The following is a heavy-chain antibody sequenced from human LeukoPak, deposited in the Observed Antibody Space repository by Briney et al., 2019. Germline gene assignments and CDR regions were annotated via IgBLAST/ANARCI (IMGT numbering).Heavy chain of an antibody. V-gene: IGHV1-8*03. CDR3: ARSMTTVTRRERDAFDI. Sequence: ASVKVSCKASGYTCTSYDINWGRQAPGQGLELMGWMNPNSGNTGYAQKFQGRVTIPSNTSIGTAYMQLSSLRSEDTAVYSCARSMTTVTRRERDAFDIWGQGTMVTVSS. D-gene: IGHD4-17*01. CDR2: MNPNSGNT. CDR1: GYTCTSYD. J-gene: IGHJ3*02.